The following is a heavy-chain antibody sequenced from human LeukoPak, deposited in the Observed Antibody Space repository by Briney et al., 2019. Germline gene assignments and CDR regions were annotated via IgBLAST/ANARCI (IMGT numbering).Heavy chain of an antibody. Sequence: SETLSLTCTVSGGPISGNSYYWGWIRQPPGKGLEWIGSIHDTGNTFFNPSLKSRVTLSVDTSKNQFSLKVRSVTAADTAVFYRVRQPQYYSDMDGYVSGNAVDHWGRGTLVTVSS. CDR1: GGPISGNSYY. D-gene: IGHD3-22*01. V-gene: IGHV4-39*01. CDR2: IHDTGNT. J-gene: IGHJ4*02. CDR3: VRQPQYYSDMDGYVSGNAVDH.